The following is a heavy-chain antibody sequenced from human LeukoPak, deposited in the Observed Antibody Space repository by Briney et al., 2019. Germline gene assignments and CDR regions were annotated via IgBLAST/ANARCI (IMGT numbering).Heavy chain of an antibody. CDR1: GFTFSGNW. V-gene: IGHV3-7*01. Sequence: GGSLRLSCEASGFTFSGNWMSWVRQAPGKGLEWVASINPDGSQKLYVDSVKSRFTISRDNTKSSLYLQMNSLGAEDTAMYYCAKLLGTATTYDSWGQGTRVTVSS. CDR3: AKLLGTATTYDS. J-gene: IGHJ4*02. D-gene: IGHD5-24*01. CDR2: INPDGSQK.